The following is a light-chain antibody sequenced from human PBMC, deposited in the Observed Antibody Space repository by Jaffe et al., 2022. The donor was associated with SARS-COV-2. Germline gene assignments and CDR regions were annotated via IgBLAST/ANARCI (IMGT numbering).Light chain of an antibody. V-gene: IGKV3-20*01. J-gene: IGKJ4*01. Sequence: EIVLTQSPGSLSLSPGERATLSCRASQSVRSTYLAWYQQKPGQAPRLLIYGASSRATGIPDRFGGSGSGADFTLTISRLEPEDFAVYYCQQSVSSPLTFGGGTKVEIK. CDR3: QQSVSSPLT. CDR2: GAS. CDR1: QSVRSTY.